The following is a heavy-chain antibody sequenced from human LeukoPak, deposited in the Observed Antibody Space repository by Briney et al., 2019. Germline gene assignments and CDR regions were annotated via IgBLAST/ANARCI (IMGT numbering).Heavy chain of an antibody. CDR2: IYYSGST. V-gene: IGHV4-59*01. Sequence: SETLSLTCTVSGGSLTSYYWNWIRQPPGKGLEWIGYIYYSGSTNYNPSLKSRVTISVDTSKNQFSLKLSSVTAADTAVYYCATDNSYGSGSYYTWGQGTLVTVSS. CDR3: ATDNSYGSGSYYT. CDR1: GGSLTSYY. D-gene: IGHD3-10*01. J-gene: IGHJ4*02.